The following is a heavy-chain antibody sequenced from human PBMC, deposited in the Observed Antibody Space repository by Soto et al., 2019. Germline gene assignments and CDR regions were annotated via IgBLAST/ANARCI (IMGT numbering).Heavy chain of an antibody. J-gene: IGHJ5*02. V-gene: IGHV4-4*02. D-gene: IGHD4-4*01. Sequence: QVQLQESGPGLVKPSGTLSLTCAVSGGSISSTNWWSWVRQPPGKGLEWIGEVYYSGSTNYNPSLKSRDTTSVDWSKHQFSQKLISVTAADTAVFYCATAYSSGAGGNWFDPWGQGTLVTVS. CDR2: VYYSGST. CDR1: GGSISSTNW. CDR3: ATAYSSGAGGNWFDP.